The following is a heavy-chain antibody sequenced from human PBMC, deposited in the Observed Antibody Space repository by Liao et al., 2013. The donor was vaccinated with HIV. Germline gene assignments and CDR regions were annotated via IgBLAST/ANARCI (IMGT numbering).Heavy chain of an antibody. J-gene: IGHJ2*01. D-gene: IGHD3-16*01. CDR3: ARDLGHPHWYFDL. CDR1: GGSINSGYYY. Sequence: QVQLQESGPGLVKPSQTLSLSCTVSGGSINSGYYYWSWVRQPAGEGLEWIGHFYSSGSTVYNPSLRSRVTISVDASKNQFSLKLTSVTAADTAIYYCARDLGHPHWYFDLWGRGTLVTVSS. V-gene: IGHV4-61*02. CDR2: FYSSGST.